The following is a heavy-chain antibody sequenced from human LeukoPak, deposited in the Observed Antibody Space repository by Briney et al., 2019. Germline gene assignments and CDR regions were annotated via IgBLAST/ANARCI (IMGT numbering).Heavy chain of an antibody. D-gene: IGHD3-22*01. V-gene: IGHV4-34*01. CDR2: INHSGST. J-gene: IGHJ4*02. CDR1: GGSFSGYY. CDR3: ARADYYYDSSGYYVHDY. Sequence: PSETLSLTCAVNGGSFSGYYWSWIRQPPGKGLEWIGEINHSGSTNYNPSLKSRVTISVDTSKNQFSLKLSSVTAADTAVYYCARADYYYDSSGYYVHDYWGQGTLVTVSS.